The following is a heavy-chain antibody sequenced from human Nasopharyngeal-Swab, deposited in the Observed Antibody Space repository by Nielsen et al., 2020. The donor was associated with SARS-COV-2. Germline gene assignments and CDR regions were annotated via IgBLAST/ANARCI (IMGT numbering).Heavy chain of an antibody. Sequence: SETLSLTCTVSGGSISSSSYYWGWIRQPPGKGLEWIGSIYYSGSTYYNPSLKSRVTISVDTSKNQFSLKLSSATAADTAVYYCASITIFGVVYSWGQGTMVTVSS. CDR3: ASITIFGVVYS. CDR1: GGSISSSSYY. D-gene: IGHD3-3*01. V-gene: IGHV4-39*01. J-gene: IGHJ3*01. CDR2: IYYSGST.